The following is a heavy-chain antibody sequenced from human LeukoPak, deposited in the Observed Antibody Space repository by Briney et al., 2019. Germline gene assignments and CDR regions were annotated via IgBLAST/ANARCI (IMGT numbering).Heavy chain of an antibody. CDR3: ARDNNDAFDI. V-gene: IGHV3-23*01. CDR2: ISGGGGSS. D-gene: IGHD1-1*01. J-gene: IGHJ3*02. CDR1: GFAFSSYA. Sequence: GGSLRLSCAASGFAFSSYAMSWVRQAPGKGLEWVSGISGGGGSSDYADSVKGRFTISRDNAKNTLYLQMNSLRPEDTAVYYCARDNNDAFDIWGQGTMVTVSS.